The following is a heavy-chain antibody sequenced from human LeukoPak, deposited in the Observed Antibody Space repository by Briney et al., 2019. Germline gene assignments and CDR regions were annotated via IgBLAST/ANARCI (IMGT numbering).Heavy chain of an antibody. J-gene: IGHJ3*02. CDR2: INWNGGST. V-gene: IGHV3-20*04. CDR3: ARVNYYDSSGFGDAFDI. Sequence: GGSLRLSCAASGFTFSSYEMNWVRQAPGKGLEWVSGINWNGGSTGYADSVKGRFTISRDNAKNSLYLQMNSLRAEDTALYYCARVNYYDSSGFGDAFDIWGQGTMVTVSS. CDR1: GFTFSSYE. D-gene: IGHD3-22*01.